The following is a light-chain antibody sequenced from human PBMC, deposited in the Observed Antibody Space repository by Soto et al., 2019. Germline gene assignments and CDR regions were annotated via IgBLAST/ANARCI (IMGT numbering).Light chain of an antibody. J-gene: IGKJ5*01. Sequence: ENVLTQSPDTLSLSPGERATLSCRASQSVTTKLVWYQHKPGQAPRLLISGASSRASGVPDRFSGSGSETDFTLIISRLQPEDFALYYCQQYGGSPITFGQGTRLEIK. CDR1: QSVTTK. CDR3: QQYGGSPIT. V-gene: IGKV3-20*01. CDR2: GAS.